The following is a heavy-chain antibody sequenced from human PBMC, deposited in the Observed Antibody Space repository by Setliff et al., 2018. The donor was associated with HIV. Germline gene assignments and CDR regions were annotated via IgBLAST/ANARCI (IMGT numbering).Heavy chain of an antibody. CDR3: VTSSXWSSRLNF. Sequence: SETLSLTCAVYGGPLSGHYWSWIRQPPGQGLEWIGETSHSGKNNYNPSLKSRVTISVDTSKNQFSLQLTSVTAADTAVYYCVTSSXWSSRLNFWGPGMLVTVSS. V-gene: IGHV4-34*01. CDR2: TSHSGKN. D-gene: IGHD6-6*01. J-gene: IGHJ4*02. CDR1: GGPLSGHY.